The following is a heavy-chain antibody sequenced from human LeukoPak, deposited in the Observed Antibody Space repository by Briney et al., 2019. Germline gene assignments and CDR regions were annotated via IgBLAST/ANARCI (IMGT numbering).Heavy chain of an antibody. CDR3: ARKAPYYSDSSGPLGTYYFDY. D-gene: IGHD3-22*01. CDR1: GGSISSSSYF. J-gene: IGHJ4*02. CDR2: IYYSGST. V-gene: IGHV4-39*07. Sequence: PSETLSLTCTVSGGSISSSSYFWGWIRQPPGKGLERIGYIYYSGSTYYNPSLKSRVTISVDTSKNEFSLKLNSVTAADTAVYYCARKAPYYSDSSGPLGTYYFDYWGQGTLVTVSS.